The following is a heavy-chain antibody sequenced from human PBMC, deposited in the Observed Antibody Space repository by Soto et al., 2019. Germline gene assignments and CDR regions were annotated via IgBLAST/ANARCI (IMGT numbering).Heavy chain of an antibody. V-gene: IGHV3-21*01. CDR2: ISAGSLFI. CDR3: ARSPGVGVRGAY. CDR1: GFTFSAYN. Sequence: GGSRRLSCAGSGFTFSAYNTNWVRQAPGKGLEWVSSISAGSLFIYQPDSMKGRFTISRDDARNSVYLHMSGLTAEDTAVYYCARSPGVGVRGAYWGQGTLVTVSS. D-gene: IGHD3-16*01. J-gene: IGHJ4*02.